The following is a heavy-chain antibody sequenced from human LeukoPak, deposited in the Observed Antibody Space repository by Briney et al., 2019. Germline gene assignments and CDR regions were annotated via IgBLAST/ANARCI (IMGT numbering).Heavy chain of an antibody. Sequence: PSETLSLTCTVSGGSISSYYWSWIRQPPGKGLEWIGYIYYSGSTNYNPSLKSRATISVDTSKNQFSLKLSSVTAADTAVYYCARVSGYNYVFNYFDYWGQGTLVTVSS. CDR1: GGSISSYY. D-gene: IGHD5-24*01. CDR2: IYYSGST. J-gene: IGHJ4*02. V-gene: IGHV4-59*01. CDR3: ARVSGYNYVFNYFDY.